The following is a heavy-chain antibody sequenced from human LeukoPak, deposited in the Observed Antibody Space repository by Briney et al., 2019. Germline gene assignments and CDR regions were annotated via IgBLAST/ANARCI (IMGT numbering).Heavy chain of an antibody. CDR3: ARNLWFGESSDAFDM. V-gene: IGHV1-2*02. CDR1: GYTFTGYY. D-gene: IGHD3-10*01. Sequence: PVASVKVSCKTSGYTFTGYYMHWVRQAPGQGLEWMGWINPNSGGTNYAQKFQGRVTMTRDTSISTAYMEMSGLRSDDTAVYYCARNLWFGESSDAFDMWGQGTMVTVSS. CDR2: INPNSGGT. J-gene: IGHJ3*02.